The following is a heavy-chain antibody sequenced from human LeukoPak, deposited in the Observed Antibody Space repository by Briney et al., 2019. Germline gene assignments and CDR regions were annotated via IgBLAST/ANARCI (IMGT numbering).Heavy chain of an antibody. Sequence: GGSLRLSCAASGFTISDYWMSWVRQAPGKGLEWVANIKEDGSEKNYVDSAKGRFTISRDNAKNSLYLQMNSLRAEDTAVYYCARGPNIVVVPPGAFDIWGQGTMVTVSS. CDR1: GFTISDYW. D-gene: IGHD2-2*01. V-gene: IGHV3-7*01. CDR2: IKEDGSEK. J-gene: IGHJ3*02. CDR3: ARGPNIVVVPPGAFDI.